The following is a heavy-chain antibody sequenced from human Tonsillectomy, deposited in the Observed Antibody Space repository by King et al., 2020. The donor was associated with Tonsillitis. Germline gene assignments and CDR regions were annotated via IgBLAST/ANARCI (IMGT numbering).Heavy chain of an antibody. Sequence: QLQESGPGLVKPSETLSLTCAVSGYSITSDFYWGWIRQPPGKGLEWIGNIYHGRSTYCNPSLKSRVTISLDTSKNQFSLKLSSVTAADTAVYYCARVYCSSTTCPIIFDYWGQGTLVTASS. J-gene: IGHJ4*02. CDR3: ARVYCSSTTCPIIFDY. CDR2: IYHGRST. D-gene: IGHD2-2*01. CDR1: GYSITSDFY. V-gene: IGHV4-38-2*01.